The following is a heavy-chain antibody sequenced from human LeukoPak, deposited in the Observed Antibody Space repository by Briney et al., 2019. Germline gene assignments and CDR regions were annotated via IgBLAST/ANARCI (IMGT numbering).Heavy chain of an antibody. CDR2: ISYDGSNK. V-gene: IGHV3-30*03. CDR3: ASTYGSESYYPFDY. D-gene: IGHD3-10*01. Sequence: PGRSLRLSCAASGFTFSSYGMHWVRQAPGKGLEWVAVISYDGSNKYYADSVKGRFTISRDNAKKSLYLQMDSLRAEDTAIFYCASTYGSESYYPFDYWGQGTLVTVSS. J-gene: IGHJ4*02. CDR1: GFTFSSYG.